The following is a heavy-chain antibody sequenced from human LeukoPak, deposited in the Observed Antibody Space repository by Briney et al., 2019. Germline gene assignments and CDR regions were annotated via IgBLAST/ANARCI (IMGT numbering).Heavy chain of an antibody. CDR1: GYSISSGYY. V-gene: IGHV4-38-2*02. CDR3: ARDRNDILTGYPENWFDP. CDR2: IYHSGST. D-gene: IGHD3-9*01. J-gene: IGHJ5*02. Sequence: PSETPSLTCAVSGYSISSGYYWGWIRQPPGKGLEWIGSIYHSGSTYYNPSLKSRVTISVDTSKNQFSLKLSSVTAADTAVYYCARDRNDILTGYPENWFDPWGQGTLVTVSS.